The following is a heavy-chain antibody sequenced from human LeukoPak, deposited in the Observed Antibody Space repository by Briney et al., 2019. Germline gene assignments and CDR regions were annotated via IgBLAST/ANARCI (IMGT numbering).Heavy chain of an antibody. CDR1: GFTFSSYW. CDR3: AKEPTSYSSGWYFHH. J-gene: IGHJ1*01. D-gene: IGHD6-25*01. Sequence: GGSLRLSCAASGFTFSSYWMHWVRQGPGKGLVWVSRINNDGSSTSYADSVKGRFTISRDNSKNTLDLQMYSLRAEDTAVYYCAKEPTSYSSGWYFHHWGQGTLVTVSS. V-gene: IGHV3-74*01. CDR2: INNDGSST.